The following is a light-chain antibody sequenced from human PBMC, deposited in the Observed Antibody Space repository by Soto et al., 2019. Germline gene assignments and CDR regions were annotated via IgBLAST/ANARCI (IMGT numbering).Light chain of an antibody. CDR1: SSDVGGYNF. V-gene: IGLV2-14*01. J-gene: IGLJ2*01. Sequence: QSALTQPASVSGSPGQSITISCTGTSSDVGGYNFVSWYQQHPGKAPKLMIYEVSNRPSGVSYRFSGSKSGNTASLTISGLQAEDEADYYCSSYTSSVTLVFGGRTKVTVL. CDR3: SSYTSSVTLV. CDR2: EVS.